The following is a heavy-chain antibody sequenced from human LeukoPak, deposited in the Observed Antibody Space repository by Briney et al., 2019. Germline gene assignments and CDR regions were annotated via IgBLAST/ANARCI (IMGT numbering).Heavy chain of an antibody. CDR1: GGTFSSYA. V-gene: IGHV1-69*05. J-gene: IGHJ1*01. CDR3: ASPRYLGYCSGGSCYAEYFQH. Sequence: ASVQVSCKAAGGTFSSYAISWVRQAPGQGLEWMGRLIPIFGTANYAQKFQGRVTITTDESTSTAYMELSSLRSEDTAVYYCASPRYLGYCSGGSCYAEYFQHWGQGTLVTVSS. CDR2: LIPIFGTA. D-gene: IGHD2-15*01.